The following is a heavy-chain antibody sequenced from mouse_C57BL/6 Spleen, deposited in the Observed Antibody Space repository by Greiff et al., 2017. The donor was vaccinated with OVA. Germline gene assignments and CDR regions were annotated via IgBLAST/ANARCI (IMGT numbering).Heavy chain of an antibody. CDR3: ARAYYYGSSYWFAY. V-gene: IGHV1-50*01. D-gene: IGHD1-1*01. Sequence: QVQLQQPGAELVKPGASVKLSCKASGYTFTSYWMQWVKQRPGQGLEWIGEIDPSDSYTNYNQQFKGKATLTVDTSSSTAYMQLSSLTSEDSAVYYCARAYYYGSSYWFAYWGQGTLVTVSA. J-gene: IGHJ3*01. CDR1: GYTFTSYW. CDR2: IDPSDSYT.